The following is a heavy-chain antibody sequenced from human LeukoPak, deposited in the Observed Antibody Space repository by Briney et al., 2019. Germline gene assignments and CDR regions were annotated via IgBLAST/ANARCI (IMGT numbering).Heavy chain of an antibody. CDR2: IYYSGST. J-gene: IGHJ5*02. CDR1: GVPLSNGDYY. Sequence: SETLSLTCSVSGVPLSNGDYYWNWIRQPPGKGLEWIGYIYYSGSTYYNPSLKSRVTISLDTSKNQFSLELSSVTAADTAVYYCASRYYDILTGYHWGQGTLVTVSS. CDR3: ASRYYDILTGYH. V-gene: IGHV4-30-4*08. D-gene: IGHD3-9*01.